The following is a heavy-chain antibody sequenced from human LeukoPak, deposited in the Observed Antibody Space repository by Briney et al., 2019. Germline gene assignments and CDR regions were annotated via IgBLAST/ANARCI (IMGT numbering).Heavy chain of an antibody. V-gene: IGHV3-15*01. J-gene: IGHJ6*03. CDR3: TTRISTPLLIMDV. CDR1: GFTFSSYW. CDR2: IKSKTDGGTT. Sequence: GGSLRLSCTVSGFTFSSYWMTWVRHPPGKGLEWVGRIKSKTDGGTTDYAAPVKGRFTISRDDSKNTLYLQMNSLKTEDTAVYYCTTRISTPLLIMDVWGKGTTVTVSS. D-gene: IGHD2-8*01.